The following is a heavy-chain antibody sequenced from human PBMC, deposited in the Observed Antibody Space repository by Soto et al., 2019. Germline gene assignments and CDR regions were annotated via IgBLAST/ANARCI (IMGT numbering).Heavy chain of an antibody. J-gene: IGHJ4*02. V-gene: IGHV1-3*01. CDR3: ARGLNGYLHYFDY. CDR2: INAGNGNT. Sequence: ASVTVSCKASGYTFTSYAMHWVRRAPGQRLEWMGWINAGNGNTKYSQKFQGRVTITRDTSASTAYMELSSLRSEDTAVYYCARGLNGYLHYFDYWGQGTPVTVSS. CDR1: GYTFTSYA. D-gene: IGHD5-18*01.